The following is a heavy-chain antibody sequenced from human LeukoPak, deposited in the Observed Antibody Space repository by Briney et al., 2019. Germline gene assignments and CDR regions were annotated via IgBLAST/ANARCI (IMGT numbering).Heavy chain of an antibody. Sequence: GGSLRLSCAGSGFTFNTSAMSWVCQAPGKGLEWVSAISGSGRSTYYTDSVRGRFTISRDNSKNTLYLQMNSLRAEDTAVYFCAKGRGTRVYNWFDTWGQGILVTVSS. J-gene: IGHJ5*02. D-gene: IGHD1-26*01. CDR3: AKGRGTRVYNWFDT. CDR1: GFTFNTSA. V-gene: IGHV3-23*01. CDR2: ISGSGRST.